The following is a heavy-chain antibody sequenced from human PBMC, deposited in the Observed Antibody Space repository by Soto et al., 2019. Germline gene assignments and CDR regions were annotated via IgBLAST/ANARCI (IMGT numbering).Heavy chain of an antibody. D-gene: IGHD1-7*01. CDR2: ITARGTT. J-gene: IGHJ3*02. CDR1: GITFTSYA. V-gene: IGHV3-23*01. Sequence: GGSLRLSCAASGITFTSYAMSWVRQAPGKGLEYVSHITARGTTYYADSVKGRFTISRASSRNTLYLQMNSLRAEDTALYYCAKGVQVNWSYDSFYIWR. CDR3: AKGVQVNWSYDSFYI.